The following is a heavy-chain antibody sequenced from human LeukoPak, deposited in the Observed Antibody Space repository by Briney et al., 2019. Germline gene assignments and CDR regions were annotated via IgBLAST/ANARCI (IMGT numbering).Heavy chain of an antibody. Sequence: PGGSLRLSCAASGFTVSSNYMSWVRQAPGKGLEWISYISSSGSTIYYADSVKGRFTISRDNAKNSVYLQMNSLRAEDTAVYYCARERYYYDSTYYYVKYFDYWGQGTLVTVSS. CDR3: ARERYYYDSTYYYVKYFDY. CDR1: GFTVSSNY. D-gene: IGHD3-22*01. CDR2: ISSSGSTI. J-gene: IGHJ4*02. V-gene: IGHV3-11*01.